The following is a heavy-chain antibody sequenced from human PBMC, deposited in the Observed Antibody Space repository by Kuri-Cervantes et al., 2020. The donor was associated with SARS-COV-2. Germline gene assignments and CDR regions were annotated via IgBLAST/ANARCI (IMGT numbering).Heavy chain of an antibody. CDR3: ARVVLMPGEQEFDY. CDR1: GYSISSGYY. J-gene: IGHJ4*02. Sequence: SETLSLTCAVSGYSISSGYYWGWIRQPPGKGLEWIGSIYHSGSTYYNPSLKSRVTISVDKSKDQFSLKLSSVTAADTAVYYCARVVLMPGEQEFDYWGQGTLVTVSS. V-gene: IGHV4-38-2*01. CDR2: IYHSGST. D-gene: IGHD2-8*01.